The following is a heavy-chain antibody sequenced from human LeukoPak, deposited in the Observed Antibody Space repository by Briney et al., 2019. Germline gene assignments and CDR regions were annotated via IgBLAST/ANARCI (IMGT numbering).Heavy chain of an antibody. J-gene: IGHJ4*02. CDR3: AKAQLKGLEAADN. V-gene: IGHV3-23*01. D-gene: IGHD5-24*01. Sequence: GGSLRLSCAASGFTFSSYWMSWVRQAPGKGLEWVSAISNNGGYTYYADSVKGRFTISRDNSKNTLYLQMNSLRAEDTAVYYCAKAQLKGLEAADNWGQGTLVTVSS. CDR2: ISNNGGYT. CDR1: GFTFSSYW.